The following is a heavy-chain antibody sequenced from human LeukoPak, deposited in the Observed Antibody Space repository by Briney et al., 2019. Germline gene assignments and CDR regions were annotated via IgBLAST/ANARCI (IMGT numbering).Heavy chain of an antibody. D-gene: IGHD3-10*01. V-gene: IGHV1-69*01. CDR1: GGTFSSYA. CDR2: IIPIFGTA. J-gene: IGHJ6*03. CDR3: ARDPLLSRYYYYYYMDV. Sequence: ASVKVSCKASGGTFSSYAISWVRQAPGQGLEWMGGIIPIFGTANYAQKFQGRVTITADESTSTAYMELSSLRSEDTAVYYCARDPLLSRYYYYYYMDVWGKGTTVTVSS.